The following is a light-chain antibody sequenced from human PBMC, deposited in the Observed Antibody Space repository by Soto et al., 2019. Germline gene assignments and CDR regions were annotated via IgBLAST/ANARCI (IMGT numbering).Light chain of an antibody. CDR1: QSISRN. J-gene: IGKJ2*01. Sequence: EIVMTQSPATLSLSLGERATLSCRASQSISRNLVWYDQRPGQAPRLLIYAASTRATGIPARFSGSGSGTDFTLTISGLQSEDFGVYFCQQYNNWPPRYTFGQGTKLEIK. V-gene: IGKV3-15*01. CDR3: QQYNNWPPRYT. CDR2: AAS.